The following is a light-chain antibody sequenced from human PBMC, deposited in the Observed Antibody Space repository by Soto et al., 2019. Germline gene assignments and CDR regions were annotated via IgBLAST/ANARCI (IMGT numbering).Light chain of an antibody. Sequence: QSDLTQPASVSGSPGQSITISCTGTSSDVGGYNYVSWYQQHPGKAPKLMIYDVSNRPSGVSNRFSGSKSGNTASLTISGLRAEDEADYYCSSYASSSTLDVFGTGTKVTVL. V-gene: IGLV2-14*01. CDR3: SSYASSSTLDV. CDR1: SSDVGGYNY. J-gene: IGLJ1*01. CDR2: DVS.